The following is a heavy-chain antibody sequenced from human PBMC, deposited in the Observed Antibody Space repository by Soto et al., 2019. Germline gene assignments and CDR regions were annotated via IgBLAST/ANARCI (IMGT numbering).Heavy chain of an antibody. Sequence: GGSLRLSCAASGFTFSSYAMNWVRQAPGKGLEWVSVISGSGDSTYYADSVEGRFTISRDNAKNSLYLQMNSLVVEDTATYYCARYHFGDYAFDSWGQGTLVTVSS. CDR1: GFTFSSYA. V-gene: IGHV3-23*01. D-gene: IGHD4-17*01. CDR3: ARYHFGDYAFDS. CDR2: ISGSGDST. J-gene: IGHJ4*02.